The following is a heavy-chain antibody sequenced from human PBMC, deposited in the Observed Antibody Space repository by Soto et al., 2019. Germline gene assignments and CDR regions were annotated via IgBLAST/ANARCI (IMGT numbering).Heavy chain of an antibody. J-gene: IGHJ4*02. CDR1: EFTFSDYY. V-gene: IGHV3-11*01. CDR2: LSSSGNTI. D-gene: IGHD6-19*01. Sequence: KAGGSLRLSCAASEFTFSDYYMSWIRQAPGKGLEWVSYLSSSGNTIHYADSVKGRFTISRDNAKNSLYLQMNSLRAEGTAVYYCARASPIAVADHFDYWGQGTLVTVSS. CDR3: ARASPIAVADHFDY.